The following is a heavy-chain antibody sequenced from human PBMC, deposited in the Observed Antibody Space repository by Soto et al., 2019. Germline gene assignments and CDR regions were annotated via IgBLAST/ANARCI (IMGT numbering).Heavy chain of an antibody. CDR2: IIPIFGTA. J-gene: IGHJ6*02. D-gene: IGHD3-3*01. CDR3: ARVQRYDFWSGYYSYYGMDV. V-gene: IGHV1-69*13. CDR1: GGTFSIYA. Sequence: SVKVSCKASGGTFSIYAISCVVQAPVQWLDGMGGIIPIFGTANYAQKFQGRVTITADESTSTAYMELSSLRSEDTAVYYCARVQRYDFWSGYYSYYGMDVWGQGTTVTVSS.